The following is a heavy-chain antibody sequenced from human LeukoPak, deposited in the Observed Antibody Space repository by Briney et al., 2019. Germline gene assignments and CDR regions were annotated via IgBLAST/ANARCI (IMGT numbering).Heavy chain of an antibody. CDR2: VRVSDGAR. J-gene: IGHJ4*02. V-gene: IGHV3-23*01. CDR1: GFPFPTYA. Sequence: GGSLRLSCVASGFPFPTYAMMWVRQAPGKGLEWVSSVRVSDGARFYADSVKGRFTTSRDNAKNTLSLQMNSLRAEDTAVYYCARELPTGTDYFDYWGQGTLVTVSS. CDR3: ARELPTGTDYFDY. D-gene: IGHD3-10*01.